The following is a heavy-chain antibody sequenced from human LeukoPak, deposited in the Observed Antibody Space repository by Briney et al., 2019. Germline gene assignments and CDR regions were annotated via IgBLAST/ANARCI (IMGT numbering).Heavy chain of an antibody. CDR2: IYYSGRT. Sequence: SETLSLTCTVSVGSVSGYYWSWIRQPPGKGLEWIGYIYYSGRTNFNPSLKSRVTMSVDTSKNQFSLKLSSVTAADTAVYFCARNYYDTKKPWDWGQGTLVTVSS. D-gene: IGHD3-22*01. CDR1: VGSVSGYY. J-gene: IGHJ4*02. CDR3: ARNYYDTKKPWD. V-gene: IGHV4-59*08.